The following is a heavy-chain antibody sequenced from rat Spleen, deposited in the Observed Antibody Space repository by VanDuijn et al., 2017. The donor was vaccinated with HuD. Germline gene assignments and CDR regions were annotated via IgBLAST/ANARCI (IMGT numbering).Heavy chain of an antibody. Sequence: QVQLKESGPGLVQPSQTLSLTCTVSGFSLTSYNVHWVRQPLGKGLEWMGIIWTGGSTDYSSALKSRLTISRDTSKSQVFLKMNSLQTEDTATYYCARLSLGPDYWCQGVMVTVSS. CDR3: ARLSLGPDY. D-gene: IGHD5-1*01. CDR2: IWTGGST. V-gene: IGHV2-30*01. CDR1: GFSLTSYN. J-gene: IGHJ2*01.